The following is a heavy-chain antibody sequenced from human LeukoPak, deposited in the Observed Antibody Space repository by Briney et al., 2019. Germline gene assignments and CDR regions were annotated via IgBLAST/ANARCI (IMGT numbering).Heavy chain of an antibody. CDR1: GFTFSSYE. J-gene: IGHJ2*01. V-gene: IGHV3-48*03. CDR2: ISSSGSTI. Sequence: GGSLRLSCAASGFTFSSYEMNWVRQAPGKGLEWVSHISSSGSTISYADSVKGRFTISRDNAKNSLHLQMNGLRTEDTAVYYCARDWNWDDWYFDLWGRGTLVTVSS. CDR3: ARDWNWDDWYFDL. D-gene: IGHD1-7*01.